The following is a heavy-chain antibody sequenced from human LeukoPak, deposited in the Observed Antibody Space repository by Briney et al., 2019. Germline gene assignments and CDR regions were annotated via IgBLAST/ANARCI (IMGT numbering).Heavy chain of an antibody. J-gene: IGHJ4*02. V-gene: IGHV4-30-2*01. Sequence: PSQTLSLTCAVSGGSISSGGYSWSWIRQPPGKGLEWIGYIYHSGSTYYNPSLKSRVTISLDRSKNQFSLKLSSVTVADTAVYYCAISRYCSSTSCYLPLGYWGQGTLVTVSS. CDR2: IYHSGST. D-gene: IGHD2-2*01. CDR3: AISRYCSSTSCYLPLGY. CDR1: GGSISSGGYS.